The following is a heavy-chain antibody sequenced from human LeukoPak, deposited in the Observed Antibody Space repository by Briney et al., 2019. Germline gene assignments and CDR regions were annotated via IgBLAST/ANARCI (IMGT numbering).Heavy chain of an antibody. CDR3: ARDETRDAYYDILTGYFLGGPHGY. CDR1: GFTFSNAW. CDR2: IKTKTDGGTT. J-gene: IGHJ4*02. D-gene: IGHD3-9*01. Sequence: GGSLRLSCAASGFTFSNAWMSWVRQAPGKGLEWVGLIKTKTDGGTTDYAAPVKGRFTISRDDSKNTLYLQMNSLRAEDTAVYYCARDETRDAYYDILTGYFLGGPHGYWGQGTLVTVSS. V-gene: IGHV3-15*01.